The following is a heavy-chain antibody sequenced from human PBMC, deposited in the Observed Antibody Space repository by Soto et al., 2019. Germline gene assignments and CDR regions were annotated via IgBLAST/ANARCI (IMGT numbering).Heavy chain of an antibody. V-gene: IGHV1-69*01. CDR1: GVSFNNNG. CDR2: VSPPFRTS. Sequence: QVQLVQSGAEVKKPESSVKVSCKTSGVSFNNNGIGWVRQAPGHGLEWMGGVSPPFRTSNYARKFQGRISITADASTGTVTMELSSLTSEDTAQYYCARVLYYGSGSYSPYGMDVWGQGTTVTVSS. D-gene: IGHD3-10*01. J-gene: IGHJ6*02. CDR3: ARVLYYGSGSYSPYGMDV.